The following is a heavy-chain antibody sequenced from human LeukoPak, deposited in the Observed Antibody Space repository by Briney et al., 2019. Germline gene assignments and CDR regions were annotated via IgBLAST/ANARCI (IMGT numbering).Heavy chain of an antibody. Sequence: PSETLSLTCTVSGGSISSYYWSWIRQPPGKGLEWIGYIFYSGSTNYNPSLKSRVTISVDTSKNQISLKLSSVTAADTAVYYCARVYYSNSYDYWYFDLWGRGTLVTVSS. V-gene: IGHV4-59*01. CDR3: ARVYYSNSYDYWYFDL. CDR2: IFYSGST. D-gene: IGHD6-13*01. J-gene: IGHJ2*01. CDR1: GGSISSYY.